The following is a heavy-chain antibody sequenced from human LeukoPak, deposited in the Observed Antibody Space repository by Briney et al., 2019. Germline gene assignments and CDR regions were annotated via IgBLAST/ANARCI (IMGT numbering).Heavy chain of an antibody. J-gene: IGHJ4*02. CDR3: ARRPTGSIAVAGNYFDY. D-gene: IGHD6-19*01. CDR1: GGSISSSTYY. CDR2: IYYSGST. V-gene: IGHV4-39*01. Sequence: PSETLSFTCTVSGGSISSSTYYWGWIRQPPGKGLEWIGNIYYSGSTYYNPSLKSRVTISVDTSKNQFSLKLSSVTAADTAVYYCARRPTGSIAVAGNYFDYWGQGTLVTVSS.